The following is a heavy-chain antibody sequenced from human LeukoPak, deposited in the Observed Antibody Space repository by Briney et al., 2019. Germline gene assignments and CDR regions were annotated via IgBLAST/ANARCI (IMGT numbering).Heavy chain of an antibody. V-gene: IGHV3-23*01. CDR3: AKGNSGYFADL. CDR2: ISNDGGGT. CDR1: GFIFNNYG. J-gene: IGHJ5*02. Sequence: PGGSLRLSCSASGFIFNNYGLMWVRQAPGKGLEWVSAISNDGGGTIYADFVKGRFTISRDNSKNTLSLQMNSLRPEDTALYYCAKGNSGYFADLWGQGTVVTVSS. D-gene: IGHD3-22*01.